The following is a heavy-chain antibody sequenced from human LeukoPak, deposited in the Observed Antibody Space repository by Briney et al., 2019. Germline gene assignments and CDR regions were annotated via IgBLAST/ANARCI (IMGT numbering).Heavy chain of an antibody. CDR2: IYYSGST. D-gene: IGHD2-2*01. V-gene: IGHV4-59*01. Sequence: SETLSLTCTVSGGSISSYYWSWIRQPPGKGLEWIGYIYYSGSTNYNPSLKSRVTISVDTSKNQFSLKLSSVTAADTAVYYCAREVEYCSSTSCYRNFDYWGQGTLVTVSS. CDR1: GGSISSYY. CDR3: AREVEYCSSTSCYRNFDY. J-gene: IGHJ4*02.